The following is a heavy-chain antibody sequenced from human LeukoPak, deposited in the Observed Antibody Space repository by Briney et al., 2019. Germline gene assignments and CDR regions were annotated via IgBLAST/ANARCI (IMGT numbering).Heavy chain of an antibody. CDR3: AKVGPLAFYYMDV. Sequence: GGYLRLYCAASGFTFNSYGMHWVRQAPGKGLEWVAFIRYDGSNKYYADSVKGRFTISRDNSKNTLYLQRNSLRAEDTAVYYCAKVGPLAFYYMDVWGKGTTVTVSS. CDR1: GFTFNSYG. D-gene: IGHD3-10*01. V-gene: IGHV3-30*02. CDR2: IRYDGSNK. J-gene: IGHJ6*03.